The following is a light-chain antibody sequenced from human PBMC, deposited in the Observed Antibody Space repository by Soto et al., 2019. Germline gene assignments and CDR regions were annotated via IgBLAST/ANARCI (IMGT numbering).Light chain of an antibody. V-gene: IGKV4-1*01. CDR1: QSVLYSSNNNNY. J-gene: IGKJ2*01. Sequence: DIVMTQSPDSLAVSLGERATINCKSSQSVLYSSNNNNYLAWYQQKPGQPPKLLIYLASSRESGVPDRFGGSGSLTDFTLTISSLQAEDVAVYYCQQYYSTPPTFGQGTKLEIK. CDR2: LAS. CDR3: QQYYSTPPT.